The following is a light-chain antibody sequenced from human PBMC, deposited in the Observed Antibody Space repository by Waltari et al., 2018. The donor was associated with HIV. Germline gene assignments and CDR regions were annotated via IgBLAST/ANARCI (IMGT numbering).Light chain of an antibody. CDR2: DNN. CDR1: SPNIGNNY. V-gene: IGLV1-51*01. J-gene: IGLJ2*01. CDR3: GVWDSRLSAL. Sequence: QSVLTQPPSVSAAPGQRVNLSCSGSSPNIGNNYVSWYQQFPGTAPKLLIYDNNKRFPGVPDRFSGSKSGTSATLGITGLQTGDEASYFCGVWDSRLSALFGGGTKLTVL.